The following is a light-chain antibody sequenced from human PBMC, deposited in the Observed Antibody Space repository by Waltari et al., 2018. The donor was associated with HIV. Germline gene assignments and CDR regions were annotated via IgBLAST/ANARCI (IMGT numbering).Light chain of an antibody. CDR1: QTIVRDY. V-gene: IGKV3-20*01. J-gene: IGKJ1*01. CDR3: HQYGNSPWT. Sequence: EIVLTQSPGTLSLSPGERVTLSCTASQTIVRDYLAWYQQTPGQAPRHLIYGASSRATGIPDRFSGSGSGTDFTLIISRLEPEDFAVYYCHQYGNSPWTFGQGTKVEIK. CDR2: GAS.